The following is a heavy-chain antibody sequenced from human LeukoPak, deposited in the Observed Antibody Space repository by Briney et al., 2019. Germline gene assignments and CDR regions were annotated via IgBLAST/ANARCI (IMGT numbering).Heavy chain of an antibody. CDR1: GGSISSYY. CDR3: ARYYDSSGYYYDY. CDR2: IYYSGST. D-gene: IGHD3-22*01. Sequence: PSETLSLTCTVSGGSISSYYWSWIRQPPGKGLEWIGYIYYSGSTNYNPSLKSRVTISVDTSKNQFSLKLSSVTAADTAVCYCARYYDSSGYYYDYWGQGTLVTVSS. V-gene: IGHV4-59*01. J-gene: IGHJ4*02.